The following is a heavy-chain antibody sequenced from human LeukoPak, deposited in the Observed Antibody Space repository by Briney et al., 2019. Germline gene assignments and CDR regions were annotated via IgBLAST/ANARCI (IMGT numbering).Heavy chain of an antibody. D-gene: IGHD3-22*01. CDR3: AALDSSGYYSDY. J-gene: IGHJ4*02. CDR2: IYYSGST. V-gene: IGHV4-39*01. Sequence: PSDPLSLTCTVSGGSISSSSYYWGWIRQPPGKGLEWIGSIYYSGSTYYNPSLKSRVTISVDTSKNQFSLKLSSVTAADTAVYYCAALDSSGYYSDYWGQGTLVTVSS. CDR1: GGSISSSSYY.